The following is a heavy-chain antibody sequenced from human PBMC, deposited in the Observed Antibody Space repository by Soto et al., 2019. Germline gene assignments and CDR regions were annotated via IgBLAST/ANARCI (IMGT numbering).Heavy chain of an antibody. CDR2: IDGSGGIT. CDR1: GFTFGTTD. D-gene: IGHD3-10*01. V-gene: IGHV3-23*01. CDR3: VKNSGWFNT. Sequence: QLLQSGGGLVQPGGSLTLSCAASGFTFGTTDMSWVRQAPGEGLAWVSSIDGSGGITYYADSVKGRFTISRDNSRNPVYLQMNSLRGDDTGLYYCVKNSGWFNTWGQGALVTVSS. J-gene: IGHJ5*02.